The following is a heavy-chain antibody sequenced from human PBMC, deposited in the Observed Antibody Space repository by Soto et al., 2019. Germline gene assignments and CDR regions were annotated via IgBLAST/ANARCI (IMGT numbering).Heavy chain of an antibody. CDR3: AKGLPPMVFRPTAYAFDI. D-gene: IGHD3-10*01. Sequence: GGSLRLSCAASGFTFSSYAMSWVRQAPGKGLEWVSAISGSGGSTYYADSVKGRFTISRDNSKNTLYLQMNSLRAEDTAVYYCAKGLPPMVFRPTAYAFDIWGQGTMVTVSS. J-gene: IGHJ3*02. CDR2: ISGSGGST. CDR1: GFTFSSYA. V-gene: IGHV3-23*01.